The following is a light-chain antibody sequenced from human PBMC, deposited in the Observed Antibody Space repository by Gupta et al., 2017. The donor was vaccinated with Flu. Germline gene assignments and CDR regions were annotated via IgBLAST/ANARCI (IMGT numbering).Light chain of an antibody. V-gene: IGLV3-1*01. CDR2: KDM. J-gene: IGLJ3*02. CDR1: ELGEKY. CDR3: QAWGGNTEV. Sequence: SPGQTASITCSGDELGEKYAHGDQQKPGQYPLLVIFKDMKRPSGSPDRFSGSNSGNTATLTIGGTQARDEDDYYCQAWGGNTEVFGGGTKLTVL.